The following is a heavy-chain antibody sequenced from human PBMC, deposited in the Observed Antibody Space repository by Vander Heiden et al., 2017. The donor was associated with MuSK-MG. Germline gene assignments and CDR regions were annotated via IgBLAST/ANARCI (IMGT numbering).Heavy chain of an antibody. J-gene: IGHJ4*02. CDR3: ATHGVAGVPDY. CDR1: GFTFSDHY. D-gene: IGHD2-15*01. Sequence: EVQLVESGGGLVQPGGSLRLSCAASGFTFSDHYMDWVRQAPGKGLEWLGRTRNKANSYTTEYAASVKGRFTISRDDSKNSLYLQMNSLKTEDTAVYYCATHGVAGVPDYWGQGTLVTVSS. CDR2: TRNKANSYTT. V-gene: IGHV3-72*01.